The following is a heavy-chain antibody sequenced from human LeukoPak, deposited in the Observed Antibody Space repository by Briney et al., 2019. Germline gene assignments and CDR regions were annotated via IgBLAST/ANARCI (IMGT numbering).Heavy chain of an antibody. D-gene: IGHD6-19*01. CDR3: ARVLAGYFDY. Sequence: SETLSLTCTVSGGSISSGGYYWSRIRQHPGKGLEWIGYIYYSGSTYYNPSLKSRVTISVDTSKNQFSLKLSSVTAADTAVYYCARVLAGYFDYWGQGTLVTVSS. CDR2: IYYSGST. CDR1: GGSISSGGYY. V-gene: IGHV4-31*03. J-gene: IGHJ4*02.